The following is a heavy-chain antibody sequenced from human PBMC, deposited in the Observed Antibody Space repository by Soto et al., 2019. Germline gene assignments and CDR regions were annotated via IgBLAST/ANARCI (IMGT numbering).Heavy chain of an antibody. J-gene: IGHJ4*02. Sequence: EGSLRLSCATSGFTFTSYSMNWVRQAPGRGLEWLSYISSSSNTIFYADSVRGRFTISRDNSENTLYLQMNSLRAADTALYFCARSYYYVSTGYYRTFDYWGPGTLVTVSS. V-gene: IGHV3-48*04. D-gene: IGHD3-22*01. CDR3: ARSYYYVSTGYYRTFDY. CDR2: ISSSSNTI. CDR1: GFTFTSYS.